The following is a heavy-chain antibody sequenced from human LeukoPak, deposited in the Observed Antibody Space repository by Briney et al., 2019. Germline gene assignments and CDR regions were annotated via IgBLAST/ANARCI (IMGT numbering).Heavy chain of an antibody. J-gene: IGHJ4*02. D-gene: IGHD3-22*01. CDR3: ASAPISSDYQLQGLDY. Sequence: ASVKVSCKASGYTFTSYYMHWVRQAPGQGLEWMGIINPSGGSTSYAQKFQGRVTMTRDTFTSTVYMELSSLRSEDTAVYYCASAPISSDYQLQGLDYWGQGTLVTVSS. CDR2: INPSGGST. CDR1: GYTFTSYY. V-gene: IGHV1-46*01.